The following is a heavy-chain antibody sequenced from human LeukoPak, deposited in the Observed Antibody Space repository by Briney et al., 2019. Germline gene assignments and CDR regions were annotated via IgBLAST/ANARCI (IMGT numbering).Heavy chain of an antibody. V-gene: IGHV4-28*01. CDR3: ARRRSLLWFGELHAYYFDY. CDR2: IYYSGST. J-gene: IGHJ4*02. D-gene: IGHD3-10*01. Sequence: SDTLSLTGAVSGYSISSSNWWGWIRQPPGKGLEWIGYIYYSGSTYYNPSLKSRVTMSVDTSKNQFSLKLSSVTAADTAVYYCARRRSLLWFGELHAYYFDYWGQGTLVTVSS. CDR1: GYSISSSNW.